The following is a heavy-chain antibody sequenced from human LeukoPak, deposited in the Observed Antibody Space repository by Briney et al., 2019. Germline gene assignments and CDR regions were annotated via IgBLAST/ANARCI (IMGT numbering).Heavy chain of an antibody. CDR2: IYSSGAT. CDR1: GFTVGSSY. J-gene: IGHJ3*02. CDR3: ARDGPVLYAFDI. V-gene: IGHV3-66*01. D-gene: IGHD2-8*01. Sequence: GGSLRLSCAASGFTVGSSYVSWVRQAPGKGLEWVSVIYSSGATYYAESVKGRFTISRDNSKNMVYLQMSSLRAEDTAVYYCARDGPVLYAFDIWGQGTMVTVSS.